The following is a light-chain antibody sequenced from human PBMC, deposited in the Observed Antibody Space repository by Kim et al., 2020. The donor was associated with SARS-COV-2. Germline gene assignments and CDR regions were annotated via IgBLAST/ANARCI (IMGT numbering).Light chain of an antibody. J-gene: IGLJ3*02. CDR3: YSRDSSGVRWV. Sequence: SSELTQDPGVSVALGQTVRITCQGDSLRSYYASWYQQKQGQAPILVMFGKTTRPAGIPDRFSGSASGDTASLTITDAQADDEADYYCYSRDSSGVRWVFGGGTKVTVL. CDR1: SLRSYY. CDR2: GKT. V-gene: IGLV3-19*01.